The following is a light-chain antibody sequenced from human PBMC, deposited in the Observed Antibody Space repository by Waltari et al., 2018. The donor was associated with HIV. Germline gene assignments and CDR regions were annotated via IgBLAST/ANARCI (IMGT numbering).Light chain of an antibody. CDR2: GAS. V-gene: IGKV3-20*01. Sequence: EIVLTQSPGTLSLSPGERATLTCRASQTINRSFLAWYQKKPGQAPRLLVSGASSRATGVSDRFSGSGSGTDFTLTISRLEPEDFAVYYCQQYGGSPLTFGGGTKVEI. J-gene: IGKJ4*01. CDR3: QQYGGSPLT. CDR1: QTINRSF.